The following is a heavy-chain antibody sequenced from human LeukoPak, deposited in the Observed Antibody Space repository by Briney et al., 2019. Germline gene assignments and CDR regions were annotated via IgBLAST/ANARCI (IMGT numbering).Heavy chain of an antibody. D-gene: IGHD3-22*01. CDR2: ISGSGGST. CDR3: AKGPYYYDSSGYYDY. Sequence: GGSLRLSCAASGFTFSSYAMSWVRQAPGKGLEWGSAISGSGGSTYYADSVKGRFTISRDNSKNTLYLQMNSLRAEDTAVYYCAKGPYYYDSSGYYDYWGQGTLVTVSS. V-gene: IGHV3-23*01. CDR1: GFTFSSYA. J-gene: IGHJ4*02.